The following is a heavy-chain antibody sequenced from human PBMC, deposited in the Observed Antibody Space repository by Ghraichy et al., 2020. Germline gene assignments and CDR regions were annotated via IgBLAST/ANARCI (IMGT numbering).Heavy chain of an antibody. V-gene: IGHV3-30-3*01. J-gene: IGHJ4*02. D-gene: IGHD6-19*01. CDR3: ARGGSGWMTDY. CDR1: GFTFSSYA. Sequence: GGSLRLSCAASGFTFSSYAMHWVRQAPGKGLEWVAVISYDGSNKYYADSVKGRFTISRDNSKNTLYLQMNSLRAEDTAVYYCARGGSGWMTDYWGQGTLVTVSS. CDR2: ISYDGSNK.